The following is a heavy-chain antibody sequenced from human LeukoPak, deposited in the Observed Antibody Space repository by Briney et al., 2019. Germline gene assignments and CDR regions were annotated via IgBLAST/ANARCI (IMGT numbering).Heavy chain of an antibody. Sequence: GGSLGLSCAASGFTFSVAAMTWVRQASGKGLEWVSVISDSGDITYYADSVKGRFTISRDNSRNTLFLQMNSLRAEDTAVYYCAKDARRTSGWYFFDYWGQGTLSPSPQ. V-gene: IGHV3-23*01. CDR1: GFTFSVAA. CDR3: AKDARRTSGWYFFDY. CDR2: ISDSGDIT. J-gene: IGHJ4*02. D-gene: IGHD6-19*01.